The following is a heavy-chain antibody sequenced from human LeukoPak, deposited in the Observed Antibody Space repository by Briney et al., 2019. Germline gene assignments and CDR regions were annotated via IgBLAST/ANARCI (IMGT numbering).Heavy chain of an antibody. CDR2: INPNSGGT. V-gene: IGHV1-2*02. CDR1: GYTFTGYY. D-gene: IGHD2-2*02. Sequence: ASVKVSCKASGYTFTGYYMHWVRQAPGQGLEWMGWINPNSGGTNYAQKFQGRVTMTRDTSISTAYMELSRLRSDDTAVYYCARGGRYCSSTSCYTHRDYWGQGTLVTVSS. J-gene: IGHJ4*02. CDR3: ARGGRYCSSTSCYTHRDY.